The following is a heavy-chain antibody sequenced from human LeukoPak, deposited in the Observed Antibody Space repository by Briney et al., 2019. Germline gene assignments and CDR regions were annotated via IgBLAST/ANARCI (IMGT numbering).Heavy chain of an antibody. CDR1: GFTFSTYG. CDR3: AREKQKYSSGWYCLDY. Sequence: GGSLRLSCAASGFTFSTYGLHWVRQAPGKGLEWVALIWYDGSNKYYADSVKGRFTISRDNSKNTLYLQMNSLRAEDAAVYYCAREKQKYSSGWYCLDYWGQGTLVTVSS. V-gene: IGHV3-33*01. D-gene: IGHD6-19*01. J-gene: IGHJ4*02. CDR2: IWYDGSNK.